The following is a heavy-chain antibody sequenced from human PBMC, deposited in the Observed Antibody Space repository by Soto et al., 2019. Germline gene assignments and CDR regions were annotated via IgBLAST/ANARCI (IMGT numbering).Heavy chain of an antibody. V-gene: IGHV5-51*01. Sequence: PGESLKISCQASGYKFSAYWIGWVRQMPGKGPEWMGVIFPGDSDTRYRPSFQGQVTISADKSTSTVYLQWSSLKASDTAIYYFARHDYKNPKLKYYFYYGLDVWGQGTTVTVSS. D-gene: IGHD4-4*01. CDR1: GYKFSAYW. J-gene: IGHJ6*02. CDR2: IFPGDSDT. CDR3: ARHDYKNPKLKYYFYYGLDV.